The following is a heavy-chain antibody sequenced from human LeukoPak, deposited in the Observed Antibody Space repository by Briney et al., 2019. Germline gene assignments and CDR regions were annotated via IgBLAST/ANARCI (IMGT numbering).Heavy chain of an antibody. D-gene: IGHD4-17*01. CDR2: FNPHSGGT. Sequence: ASVKVSCKASGYTFTSYYMHWVRQAPGQGLEWMGRFNPHSGGTSYAQKFQGRVTITRDTSISTAYMELSSLTSDDTALYYCAREFSTTVTSPIDYWGQGTLVTVSS. J-gene: IGHJ4*02. V-gene: IGHV1-2*06. CDR1: GYTFTSYY. CDR3: AREFSTTVTSPIDY.